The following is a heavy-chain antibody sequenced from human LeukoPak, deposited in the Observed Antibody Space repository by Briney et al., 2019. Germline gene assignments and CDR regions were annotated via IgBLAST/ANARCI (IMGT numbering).Heavy chain of an antibody. D-gene: IGHD2/OR15-2a*01. Sequence: GGSLRLSCAASGNYWMLWVRQAPGKGLVWVSHINSDGSWTSYADSVKGRFTISKDNAKNTVYLQMNSLRAEDTAVYYCVSFYETYWGRGTLVTVSS. CDR2: INSDGSWT. J-gene: IGHJ4*02. CDR1: GNYW. V-gene: IGHV3-74*01. CDR3: VSFYETY.